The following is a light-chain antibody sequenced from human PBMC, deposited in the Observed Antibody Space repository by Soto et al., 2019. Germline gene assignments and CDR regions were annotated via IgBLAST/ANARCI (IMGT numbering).Light chain of an antibody. J-gene: IGKJ1*01. CDR1: ESVSDSQ. CDR2: GVS. CDR3: QQYGSSRWP. Sequence: EIVLTQSPGTLSLSPGERPTLSCRTSESVSDSQLAWYQQKPGQAPRLLIYGVSTRATGIADRFSGSGSGTDFTLTISRLEPADFALYYCQQYGSSRWPFGQGTKADIK. V-gene: IGKV3-20*01.